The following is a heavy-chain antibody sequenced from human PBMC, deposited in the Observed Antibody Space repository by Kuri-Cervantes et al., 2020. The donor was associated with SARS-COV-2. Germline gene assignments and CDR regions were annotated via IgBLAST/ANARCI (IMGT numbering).Heavy chain of an antibody. CDR2: IYTSGST. CDR1: GGSISSYY. Sequence: ESLKISCTVSGGSISSYYWSWIRQPAGKGLEWIGRIYTSGSTNYNPSLKSRVTMSVDTSKNQFPLKLSSVTAADTAVYYCARDLLLPHTIFGVVHTEVYYYYMDVWGKGTTVTVSS. J-gene: IGHJ6*03. D-gene: IGHD3-3*01. CDR3: ARDLLLPHTIFGVVHTEVYYYYMDV. V-gene: IGHV4-4*07.